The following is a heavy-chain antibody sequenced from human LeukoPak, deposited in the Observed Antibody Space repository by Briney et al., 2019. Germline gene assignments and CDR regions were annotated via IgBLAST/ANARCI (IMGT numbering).Heavy chain of an antibody. Sequence: GGSLRLSCAASGFTFSSYAMSWVRQAPGKGLEWVSAISGSGGSTYYADSVKGRFTISRDNSKNTLYLQMNSLRAEDTAVSYCAPDPRTVGAGTHMDVWGKGTTVTVSS. J-gene: IGHJ6*04. CDR1: GFTFSSYA. D-gene: IGHD6-19*01. V-gene: IGHV3-23*01. CDR2: ISGSGGST. CDR3: APDPRTVGAGTHMDV.